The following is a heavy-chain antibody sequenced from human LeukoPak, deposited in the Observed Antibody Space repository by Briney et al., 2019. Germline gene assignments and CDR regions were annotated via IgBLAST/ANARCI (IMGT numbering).Heavy chain of an antibody. CDR2: INQDGSEK. D-gene: IGHD3-10*02. V-gene: IGHV3-7*01. Sequence: GGSLRLSCGASGFTFDDYWMSWVRQAPGQGLEWVANINQDGSEKYYLDSAKGRFTISRDNARNSLYLQVNSLRAEDTAVYYCARGTMFPYYFDYWGQGTLVTVSS. CDR3: ARGTMFPYYFDY. CDR1: GFTFDDYW. J-gene: IGHJ4*02.